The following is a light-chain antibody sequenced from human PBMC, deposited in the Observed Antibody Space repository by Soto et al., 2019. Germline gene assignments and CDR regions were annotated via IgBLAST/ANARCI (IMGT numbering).Light chain of an antibody. J-gene: IGLJ1*01. CDR1: RIDIGSYNY. CDR3: ISYPGSSTSYV. V-gene: IGLV2-14*01. CDR2: GVS. Sequence: QSALTQPASVSGSPGQSITISCSGTRIDIGSYNYVAWYQQFPGKTPKILIYGVSNRPSGVSSRFSGSKYGNTASLTISWLQAEGEADYYCISYPGSSTSYVFGSGTKLTVL.